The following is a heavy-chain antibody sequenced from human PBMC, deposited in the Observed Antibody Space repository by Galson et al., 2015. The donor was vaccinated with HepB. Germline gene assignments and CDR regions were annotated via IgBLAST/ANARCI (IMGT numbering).Heavy chain of an antibody. CDR2: IKQDGSEK. CDR1: GFTFSSYW. Sequence: SLRLSCAASGFTFSSYWMSWVRQAPGKGLEWAANIKQDGSEKYYVDSVKGRFTISRDNAKNSLYLQMNSLRAEDTAVYYCARDLRGSGWYVDYWGQGTLVTVSS. J-gene: IGHJ4*02. D-gene: IGHD6-19*01. CDR3: ARDLRGSGWYVDY. V-gene: IGHV3-7*01.